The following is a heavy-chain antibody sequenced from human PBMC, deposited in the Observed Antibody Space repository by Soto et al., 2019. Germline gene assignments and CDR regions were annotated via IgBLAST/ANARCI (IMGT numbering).Heavy chain of an antibody. V-gene: IGHV1-18*01. Sequence: QVQLVQSGAEVKKPGASVKVSCKASGYTFFSYGITWVRQAPGQGLEWMGWVSGYNGHTNYAQKFQGRVTMTRDISTTTAYMELRNLRSDDTAVYYCARLVGPTSSDNWFDPWGQGTLVTVSS. D-gene: IGHD1-26*01. J-gene: IGHJ5*02. CDR1: GYTFFSYG. CDR2: VSGYNGHT. CDR3: ARLVGPTSSDNWFDP.